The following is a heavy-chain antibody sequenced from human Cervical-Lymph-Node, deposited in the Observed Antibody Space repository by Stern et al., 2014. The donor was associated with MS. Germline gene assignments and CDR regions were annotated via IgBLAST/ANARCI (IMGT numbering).Heavy chain of an antibody. Sequence: QVQLVQSGAEMRKPGSSVRVSCKASGGTFSTSVISWLRQAPGQGLEWMGGISPMFGRANYAQKFQGSVTITADESTSTVYMGLTSLRSEDTGVYYCARERDNSYAFDSWGQGTLITVSS. CDR3: ARERDNSYAFDS. D-gene: IGHD3-16*01. J-gene: IGHJ4*02. CDR2: ISPMFGRA. V-gene: IGHV1-69*01. CDR1: GGTFSTSV.